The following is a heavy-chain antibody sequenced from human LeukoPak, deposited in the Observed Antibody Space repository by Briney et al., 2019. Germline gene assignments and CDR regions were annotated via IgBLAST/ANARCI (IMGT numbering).Heavy chain of an antibody. D-gene: IGHD6-13*01. J-gene: IGHJ5*02. Sequence: GGSLRLSCAASGFTFSSYAMSWVPQAPGKGLEWVSAISGSGGSTYYADSVKGRFTISRDNSKNTLYLQMNSLGAEDTAVYYCAKDRSSSWYSNWFDPWGQGTLVTVSS. V-gene: IGHV3-23*01. CDR3: AKDRSSSWYSNWFDP. CDR2: ISGSGGST. CDR1: GFTFSSYA.